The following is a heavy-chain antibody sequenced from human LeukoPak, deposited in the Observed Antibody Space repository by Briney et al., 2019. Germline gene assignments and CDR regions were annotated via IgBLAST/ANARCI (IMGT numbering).Heavy chain of an antibody. V-gene: IGHV4-34*01. CDR3: ARWGYYDSSGYYHSYFDY. J-gene: IGHJ4*02. Sequence: SETLSLTCAGYGGSFSGYYWSWIRQPPGKGLEWIGEINHSGSTNYNPSLKSRVTISVDTSKNQFSLKLSSVTAADTAVYYCARWGYYDSSGYYHSYFDYWGQGTLVTVSS. CDR2: INHSGST. CDR1: GGSFSGYY. D-gene: IGHD3-22*01.